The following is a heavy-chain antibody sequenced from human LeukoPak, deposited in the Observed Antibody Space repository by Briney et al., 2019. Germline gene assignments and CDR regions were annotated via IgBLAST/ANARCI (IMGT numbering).Heavy chain of an antibody. Sequence: GASVKVSCKASGYTFTSYGISWVRQAPGQGLEWMGWISAYNGNTNYAQKLQGRVTMTTDTSTSTAYMELRSLRSDDTAVYYCARVLGYCSSTSCLPSYYYYGMDVWGQGTTVTVSS. D-gene: IGHD2-2*01. CDR3: ARVLGYCSSTSCLPSYYYYGMDV. CDR2: ISAYNGNT. J-gene: IGHJ6*02. V-gene: IGHV1-18*01. CDR1: GYTFTSYG.